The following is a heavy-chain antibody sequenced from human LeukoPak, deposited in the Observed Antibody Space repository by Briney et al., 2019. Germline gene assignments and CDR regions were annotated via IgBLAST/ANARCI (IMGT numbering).Heavy chain of an antibody. CDR1: GGSISSYY. Sequence: SETLSLTCTVSGGSISSYYWSWIRQPPGQGLEWIGYIYYSGSTNYNPSLKSRVTISVDTSKNQFSLKLSSVTAADTAVYYCARGMCSGGSCYPNWFDPWGQGTLVTVSS. CDR3: ARGMCSGGSCYPNWFDP. D-gene: IGHD2-15*01. V-gene: IGHV4-59*01. CDR2: IYYSGST. J-gene: IGHJ5*02.